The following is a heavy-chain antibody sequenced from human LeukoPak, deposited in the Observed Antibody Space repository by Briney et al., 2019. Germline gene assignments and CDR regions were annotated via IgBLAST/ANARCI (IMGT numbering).Heavy chain of an antibody. CDR3: ARGPLGHDY. CDR1: GFTFSSYA. Sequence: GGSLRLSCAASGFTFSSYAMHWVRQAPGKGLEWVAVISYDGSNKYYADSVKGRFTISRDNSKNTLYLQMNSLRAEDTAVYYCARGPLGHDYWGQGTLVTVSS. V-gene: IGHV3-30-3*01. J-gene: IGHJ4*02. CDR2: ISYDGSNK. D-gene: IGHD7-27*01.